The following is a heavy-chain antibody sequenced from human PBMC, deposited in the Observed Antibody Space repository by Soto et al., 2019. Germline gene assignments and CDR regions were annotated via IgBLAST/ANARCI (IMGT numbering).Heavy chain of an antibody. CDR2: IIPIFGTA. D-gene: IGHD4-17*01. V-gene: IGHV1-69*06. J-gene: IGHJ4*02. CDR3: ARAPYGDYVLDY. CDR1: GGTFSSYA. Sequence: SVKVSCKASGGTFSSYAISWVRQAPGQGLEWMGGIIPIFGTANYAQKFQGRVTITADKSTSTAYMELSSLRSEDTAVYYCARAPYGDYVLDYWGQGTLVTVSS.